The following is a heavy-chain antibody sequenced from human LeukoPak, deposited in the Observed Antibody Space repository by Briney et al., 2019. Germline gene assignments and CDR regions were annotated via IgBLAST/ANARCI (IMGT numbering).Heavy chain of an antibody. CDR3: AKPERSIAAAGTTDY. CDR2: INPSGDRT. V-gene: IGHV1-46*01. Sequence: ASVKVSCKASGYTFTNYYMQWVRQAPGQGLEWMGIINPSGDRTGYAQQFQGRVTVTRDMSTSTVYMELTSLRSDDTAVYYCAKPERSIAAAGTTDYWGQGTLVTVSS. CDR1: GYTFTNYY. J-gene: IGHJ4*02. D-gene: IGHD6-13*01.